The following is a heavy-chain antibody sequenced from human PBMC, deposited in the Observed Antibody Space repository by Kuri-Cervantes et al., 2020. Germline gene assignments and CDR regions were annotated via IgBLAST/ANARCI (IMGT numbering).Heavy chain of an antibody. Sequence: ETLSLTCAASGFTFSSYAMSWVRQAPGEGLEWVSSISAGGGSTYYADSVKGRFTISRDNSKNTLYLQMNSLRAEDTAVYYCATDLRYCSGGTCYGILDCWGQGTLVTVSS. CDR3: ATDLRYCSGGTCYGILDC. J-gene: IGHJ4*02. CDR2: ISAGGGST. CDR1: GFTFSSYA. D-gene: IGHD2-15*01. V-gene: IGHV3-23*01.